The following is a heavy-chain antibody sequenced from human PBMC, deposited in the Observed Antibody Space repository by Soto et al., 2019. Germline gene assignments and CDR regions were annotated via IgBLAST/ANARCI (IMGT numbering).Heavy chain of an antibody. CDR2: IYYSGST. CDR1: GGSISSCDYY. Sequence: SETLSLTCTVSGGSISSCDYYWSWIRQPPGKGLEWIGYIYYSGSTYYNPSLKSRVTISVDTSKNQFSLKLSSVTAADTAVYYCARVSSYYYGMDVWGQGTTVTVSS. V-gene: IGHV4-30-4*01. CDR3: ARVSSYYYGMDV. J-gene: IGHJ6*02.